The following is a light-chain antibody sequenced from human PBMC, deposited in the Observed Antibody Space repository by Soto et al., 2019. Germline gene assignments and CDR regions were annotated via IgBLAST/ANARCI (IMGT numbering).Light chain of an antibody. CDR3: QPYNSYSRT. V-gene: IGKV1-5*03. CDR1: QSIDSW. CDR2: KAS. Sequence: DTQMTQSPSTLSASVGDRVTITCRASQSIDSWLAWYQHKPGKAPKLLIFKASTLETGVPSRFSGSGSETEFTLTISSLQPDDSATYYCQPYNSYSRTFGQGTKV. J-gene: IGKJ1*01.